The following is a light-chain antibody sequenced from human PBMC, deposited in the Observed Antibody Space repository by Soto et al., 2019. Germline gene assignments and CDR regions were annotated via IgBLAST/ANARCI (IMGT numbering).Light chain of an antibody. CDR2: SNN. Sequence: VLTQPPSASGTPGQRVTISCSGSSSNIGSNYVYWYQQFPGTAPKLLIYSNNQRPSGVPDRFSGSKSGTSASLAISGLRSEDEADYYCAAWDGSLTGRVFGGGTKLTVL. V-gene: IGLV1-47*02. CDR1: SSNIGSNY. J-gene: IGLJ3*02. CDR3: AAWDGSLTGRV.